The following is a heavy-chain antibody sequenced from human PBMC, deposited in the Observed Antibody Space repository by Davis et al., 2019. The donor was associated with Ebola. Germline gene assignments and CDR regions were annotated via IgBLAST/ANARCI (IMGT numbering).Heavy chain of an antibody. CDR1: GGSISSSSHY. CDR3: ARQGDHASQYNLDWFDP. Sequence: MPSETLSLTCTVSGGSISSSSHYWGWIRQPPGKRLEWIGVIHDSGSTDYNPSLNSRVTMSVDMSKNQFSLKLTSVTAADTALYFCARQGDHASQYNLDWFDPWGRGILVTVSS. J-gene: IGHJ5*02. V-gene: IGHV4-39*01. D-gene: IGHD5-24*01. CDR2: IHDSGST.